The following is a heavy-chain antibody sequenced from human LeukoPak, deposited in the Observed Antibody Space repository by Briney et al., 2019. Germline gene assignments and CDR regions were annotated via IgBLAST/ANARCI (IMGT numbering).Heavy chain of an antibody. J-gene: IGHJ4*02. CDR3: ARWLQPHFDY. CDR1: GFTFTSSA. D-gene: IGHD5-24*01. V-gene: IGHV1-58*01. CDR2: IVVGSGNT. Sequence: SVKVSCKASGFTFTSSAVQWVRQARGQRLEWIGWIVVGSGNTNYAQKFQERVTITRDMSTSTAYMGLRSLRSDDTAVYYCARWLQPHFDYWGQGTLVTVSS.